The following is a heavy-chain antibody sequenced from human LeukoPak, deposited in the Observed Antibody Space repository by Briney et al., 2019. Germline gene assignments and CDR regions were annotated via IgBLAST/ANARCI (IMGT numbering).Heavy chain of an antibody. V-gene: IGHV4-30-4*08. CDR3: ARAPGYPIVPYYFDY. Sequence: KTSQTLSLTCTVSGGSISSGDYYWSWIRQPPGKGLEWIGYIYYSGSTYYNPSLKSRVTISVDTYKNQFSLKLSSVTAADTAVYYCARAPGYPIVPYYFDYWGQGTLVTVSS. J-gene: IGHJ4*02. D-gene: IGHD2-8*01. CDR2: IYYSGST. CDR1: GGSISSGDYY.